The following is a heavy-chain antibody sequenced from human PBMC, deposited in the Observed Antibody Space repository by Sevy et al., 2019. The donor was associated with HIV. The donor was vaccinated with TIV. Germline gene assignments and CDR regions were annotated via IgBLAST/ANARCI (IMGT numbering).Heavy chain of an antibody. CDR1: GFTFSKYS. CDR3: AREGCTKHHDY. V-gene: IGHV3-23*01. CDR2: LSFGCGEI. D-gene: IGHD2-8*01. J-gene: IGHJ4*02. Sequence: GGSLRLSCAASGFTFSKYSMSWVRQPPGKGLEWVSTLSFGCGEINYADSVKGRFTISRDNSKSSVYLQMNNLRPEDTAVYYRAREGCTKHHDYWGQGTLVTVS.